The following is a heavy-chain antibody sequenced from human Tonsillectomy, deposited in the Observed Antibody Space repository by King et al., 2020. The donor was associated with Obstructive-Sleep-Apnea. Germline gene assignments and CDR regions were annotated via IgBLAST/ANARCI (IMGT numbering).Heavy chain of an antibody. V-gene: IGHV2-26*01. D-gene: IGHD3-16*01. Sequence: TLKESGPVLVKPTETLTLTCTVSGFSLSNARMGVSWIRQPPGKALEWLAHIFSNDEKSCSTSLKSRLTISKDTSKSQVVLTMTNMDPVDTATYYCARTSIMITFGGVSSYYFDYWGQGTLVTVSS. CDR3: ARTSIMITFGGVSSYYFDY. CDR1: GFSLSNARMG. J-gene: IGHJ4*02. CDR2: IFSNDEK.